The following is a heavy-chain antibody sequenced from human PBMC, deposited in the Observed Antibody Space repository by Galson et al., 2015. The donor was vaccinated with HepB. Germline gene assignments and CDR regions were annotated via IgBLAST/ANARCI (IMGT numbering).Heavy chain of an antibody. D-gene: IGHD1-7*01. Sequence: SLRLSCAASGFIFNSYAMTWVRQAPGKGLEWVAFISYDGSNKYYADSVKGRFTISRDNSKNTLYLQLNSLRAEDTAVYYCAREDNWNYWVYWGQGTLVTVSS. CDR1: GFIFNSYA. CDR2: ISYDGSNK. J-gene: IGHJ4*02. V-gene: IGHV3-30-3*01. CDR3: AREDNWNYWVY.